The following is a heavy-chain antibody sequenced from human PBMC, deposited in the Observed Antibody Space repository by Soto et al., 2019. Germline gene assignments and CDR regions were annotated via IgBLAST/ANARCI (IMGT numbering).Heavy chain of an antibody. J-gene: IGHJ4*02. CDR3: AKDYEQDNYDFWSGYPSGY. D-gene: IGHD3-3*01. Sequence: GESLRLSCTASGLTLSTYAMSWVRQAPGKGLEWVSAIGGSGTGGRTYYADSVKVRFTISRDNSKNTLYLQMTSLRAEHKAVYYCAKDYEQDNYDFWSGYPSGYWGQGTLVTVSS. CDR1: GLTLSTYA. V-gene: IGHV3-23*01. CDR2: IGGSGTGGRT.